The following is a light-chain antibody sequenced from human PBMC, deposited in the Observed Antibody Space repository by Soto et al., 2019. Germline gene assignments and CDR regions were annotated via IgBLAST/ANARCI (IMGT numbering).Light chain of an antibody. J-gene: IGKJ1*01. CDR1: QSITNW. CDR3: QQYKSYSQT. V-gene: IGKV1-5*01. CDR2: DAS. Sequence: GDRVTITCRASQSITNWLSWYQQKPGEAPKLLIYDASTFESGVPSRFSGSGSGTEFTLTISSLQADDFATYYCQQYKSYSQTFGQGTKVDIK.